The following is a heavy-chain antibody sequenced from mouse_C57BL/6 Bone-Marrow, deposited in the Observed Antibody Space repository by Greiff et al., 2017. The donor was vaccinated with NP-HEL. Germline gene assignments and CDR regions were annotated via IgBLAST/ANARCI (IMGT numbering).Heavy chain of an antibody. V-gene: IGHV6-3*01. CDR3: TGDLGHIFDY. CDR1: GFTFSNYW. D-gene: IGHD4-1*01. Sequence: EVQVVESGGGLVQPGGSMKLSCVASGFTFSNYWMNWVRQSPEKGLEWVAQIRLKSDNYATHYAESVKGRFTISRDDSKSSVYLQMNNLRAEDTGIYYCTGDLGHIFDYWGQGTTLTVSS. CDR2: IRLKSDNYAT. J-gene: IGHJ2*01.